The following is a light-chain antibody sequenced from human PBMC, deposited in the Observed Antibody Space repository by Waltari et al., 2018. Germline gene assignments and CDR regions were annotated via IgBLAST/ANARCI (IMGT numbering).Light chain of an antibody. CDR3: QQLNSYQWT. CDR1: QGISNY. J-gene: IGKJ1*01. V-gene: IGKV1-9*01. CDR2: AAS. Sequence: IQLTQSPSSLSASVGDRVTIPCRASQGISNYLAWYQQKPGKAPKLQIFAASTLQSGVPSRFSCSGSGTEFTLTISSLQPEDFATYYCQQLNSYQWTFGQGTKVEIK.